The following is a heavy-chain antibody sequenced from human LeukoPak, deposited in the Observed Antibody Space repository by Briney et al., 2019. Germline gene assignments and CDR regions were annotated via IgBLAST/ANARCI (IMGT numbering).Heavy chain of an antibody. J-gene: IGHJ4*02. V-gene: IGHV3-23*01. D-gene: IGHD3-10*01. CDR1: GFTFSSYA. Sequence: GGSLRLSCAASGFTFSSYAMSWVRQTPGKGLEWVSAISSSGVNTYYADSVKGRFTISRDNSKNTLYLQMKSLRAEDTAVYYCARDYGSHGEYFDYWGQGTLVTVSS. CDR2: ISSSGVNT. CDR3: ARDYGSHGEYFDY.